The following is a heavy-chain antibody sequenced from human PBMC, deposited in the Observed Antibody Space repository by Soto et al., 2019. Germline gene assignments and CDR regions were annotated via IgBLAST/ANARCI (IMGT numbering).Heavy chain of an antibody. Sequence: QVQLVQSGAEVKKPGASVKVSCKASGYTFTTYGISWVRQAPGQGLEWMGWISSYNGKTNSAQKLQGRVTMTTDTSKSTAYMELRTLRSDDTAVYYCARESTMRGLDYWGQGTLVTVSS. D-gene: IGHD5-12*01. J-gene: IGHJ4*02. V-gene: IGHV1-18*01. CDR2: ISSYNGKT. CDR3: ARESTMRGLDY. CDR1: GYTFTTYG.